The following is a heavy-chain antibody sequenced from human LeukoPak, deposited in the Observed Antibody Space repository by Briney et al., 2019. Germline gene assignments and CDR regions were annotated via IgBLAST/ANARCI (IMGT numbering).Heavy chain of an antibody. CDR1: GFTFSSYA. CDR2: ISGSGGST. D-gene: IGHD2-2*01. Sequence: PGGSLRLSCAASGFTFSSYAMSWVRQAPGKGLEWVSAISGSGGSTYYADSVKGRFTISRDNSENTLYLQMNSLRAEDTAVYYCAKPLGNIVVVPAAPLGYWGQGTLVTVSS. V-gene: IGHV3-23*01. CDR3: AKPLGNIVVVPAAPLGY. J-gene: IGHJ4*02.